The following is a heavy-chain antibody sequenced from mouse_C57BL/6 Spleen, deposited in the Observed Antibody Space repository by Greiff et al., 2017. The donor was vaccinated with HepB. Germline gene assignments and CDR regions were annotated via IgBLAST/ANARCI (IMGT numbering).Heavy chain of an antibody. J-gene: IGHJ2*01. CDR3: AREDGSNDFDY. CDR2: IHPNSGST. Sequence: VQLQQPGAELVQPGASVKLSCKASGYTFTSYWMHWVKQRPGQGLEWIGMIHPNSGSTNYNEKFKSKATLTVDKSSSTAYMQLSSLTSEDSAVYYCAREDGSNDFDYWGQGTTRTVSS. V-gene: IGHV1-64*01. D-gene: IGHD1-1*01. CDR1: GYTFTSYW.